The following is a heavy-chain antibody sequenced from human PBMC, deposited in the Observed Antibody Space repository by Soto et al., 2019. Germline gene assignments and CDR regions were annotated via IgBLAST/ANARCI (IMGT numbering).Heavy chain of an antibody. V-gene: IGHV3-73*01. CDR2: IRSKANSYAT. CDR3: TTSSGWYWGYYYGMDV. J-gene: IGHJ6*02. D-gene: IGHD6-19*01. Sequence: AGGSLRLSCAAPGVTFSGSSIHWVPPASREGVEWVGRIRSKANSYATAYAASVKGRFTISRDDSKNTAYLQMNSLKTEDTAVYYCTTSSGWYWGYYYGMDVWGQGTTVTVSS. CDR1: GVTFSGSS.